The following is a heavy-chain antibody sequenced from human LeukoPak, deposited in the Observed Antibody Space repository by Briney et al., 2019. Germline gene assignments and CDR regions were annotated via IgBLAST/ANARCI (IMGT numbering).Heavy chain of an antibody. V-gene: IGHV3-7*01. Sequence: GGSLRLSCAASGFTFSTYWMSWVGQAPGKGLEGVANIKQHVCQLSYVHSLKGRFTISRHNAKNSLYLEMNSLRAEDTAVYYCARRASRAFDYWGQGTLVTVSS. CDR1: GFTFSTYW. J-gene: IGHJ4*02. CDR2: IKQHVCQL. D-gene: IGHD5-12*01. CDR3: ARRASRAFDY.